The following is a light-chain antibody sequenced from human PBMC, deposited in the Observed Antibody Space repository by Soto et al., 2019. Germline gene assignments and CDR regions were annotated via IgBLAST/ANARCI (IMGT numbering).Light chain of an antibody. V-gene: IGLV1-44*01. CDR3: AAWDDRLNAFV. CDR2: RNN. J-gene: IGLJ1*01. CDR1: SSNLGSNT. Sequence: QCVLAQPPSSCTTPGHMVTISCSGSSSNLGSNTATWYQHLPGAAPKLLIYRNNPRPSGVPDRFSGSESGTSASLAISGLQSEDEADYYCAAWDDRLNAFVFGSGTKVTVI.